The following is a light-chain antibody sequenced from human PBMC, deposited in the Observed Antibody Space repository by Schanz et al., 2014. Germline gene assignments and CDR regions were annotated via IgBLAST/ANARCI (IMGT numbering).Light chain of an antibody. Sequence: QSALTQPASVSGSPGQSITISCTGTSGDVGGYKYVSWYQQHPGKGPKVLIYDVSDRPSGVSNHFSGSKSGDTAYLTISGLQAEDEADYYCSSYTSTNTLEVFGGGTKLTVL. J-gene: IGLJ3*02. CDR2: DVS. V-gene: IGLV2-14*03. CDR1: SGDVGGYKY. CDR3: SSYTSTNTLEV.